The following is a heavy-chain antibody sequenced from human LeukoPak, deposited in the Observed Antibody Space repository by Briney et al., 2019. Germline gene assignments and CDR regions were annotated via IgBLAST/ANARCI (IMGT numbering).Heavy chain of an antibody. Sequence: ASVKVSCKASGYTFTSYYMHWVRQAPGQGLEWMGIINPSGGSTSYAQKFQGRVTMTRDTSSSTAYMEVSRLRSDDTAVYYCARVSRLYHDTSGRILDYWGQGTLVTVSS. V-gene: IGHV1-46*01. CDR2: INPSGGST. CDR1: GYTFTSYY. CDR3: ARVSRLYHDTSGRILDY. D-gene: IGHD3-22*01. J-gene: IGHJ4*02.